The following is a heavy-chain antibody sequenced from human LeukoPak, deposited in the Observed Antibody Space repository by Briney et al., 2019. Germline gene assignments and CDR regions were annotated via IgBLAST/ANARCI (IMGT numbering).Heavy chain of an antibody. CDR2: INPNSGGT. V-gene: IGHV1-2*02. J-gene: IGHJ6*03. CDR1: GYTFTGYY. D-gene: IGHD6-13*01. Sequence: ASVKVSCKASGYTFTGYYMHWVRQAPGQGLEWMGWINPNSGGTNYAQKFHGRVTMTRDTSISTACMELSRLRSDDTAVYYCARGEQQLVLYYYYMDVWGKGTTVTVSS. CDR3: ARGEQQLVLYYYYMDV.